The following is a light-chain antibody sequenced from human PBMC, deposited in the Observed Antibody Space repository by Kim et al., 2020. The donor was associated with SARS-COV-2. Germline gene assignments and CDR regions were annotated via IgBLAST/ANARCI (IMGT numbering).Light chain of an antibody. CDR2: NNN. CDR1: SSNIGSNT. J-gene: IGLJ2*01. Sequence: RVTISCSGSSSNIGSNTVNWYQQLPGTAPTLLIYNNNQRPSGVPDRFSGSKSGTSASLAISGLQSEDEADYYCAAWDDSLNGHVVFGGGTKLTVL. CDR3: AAWDDSLNGHVV. V-gene: IGLV1-44*01.